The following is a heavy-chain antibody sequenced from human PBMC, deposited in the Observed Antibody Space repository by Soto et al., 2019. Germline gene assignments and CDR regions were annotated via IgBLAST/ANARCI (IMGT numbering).Heavy chain of an antibody. D-gene: IGHD3-10*01. CDR3: ARDSIWFGELLLEYYGMDV. V-gene: IGHV1-18*01. Sequence: QVQLVQSGAEVKKPGASVKVSCKASGYTFTSYGISRVRQAPGQGLEWMGWISAYNGNTNYAQKLQGRVTMTTDTSTSTAYMELRSLRSDDTAVYYCARDSIWFGELLLEYYGMDVWGQGTTVTVSS. J-gene: IGHJ6*02. CDR1: GYTFTSYG. CDR2: ISAYNGNT.